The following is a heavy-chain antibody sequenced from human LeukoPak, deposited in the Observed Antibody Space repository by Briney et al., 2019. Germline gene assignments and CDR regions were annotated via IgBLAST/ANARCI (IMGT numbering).Heavy chain of an antibody. V-gene: IGHV1-18*01. D-gene: IGHD3-22*01. Sequence: ASVKVSCKASGYTFTSYGISWVRQAPGQGLEWMGWISACNGNTNYAQKLQGRVTMTTDTSTSTAYMELRSLRSDDTAVYYCARVDITMIVVVITRFDYWGQGTLVTVSS. CDR3: ARVDITMIVVVITRFDY. CDR1: GYTFTSYG. CDR2: ISACNGNT. J-gene: IGHJ4*02.